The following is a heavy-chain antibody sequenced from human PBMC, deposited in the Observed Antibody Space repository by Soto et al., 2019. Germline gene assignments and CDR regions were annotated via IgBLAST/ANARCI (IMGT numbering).Heavy chain of an antibody. CDR1: GFTFTRYS. D-gene: IGHD3-9*01. Sequence: GGSLRLSCAASGFTFTRYSMNWVRQAPGKGLEWVASISGGGGSTYYADSVKGRFSISRDNSNRMVYLQMGSLTAGDTAVYYCAKTETFNGYYNAFDYWGQGTRVTVSS. J-gene: IGHJ4*02. CDR2: ISGGGGST. V-gene: IGHV3-23*01. CDR3: AKTETFNGYYNAFDY.